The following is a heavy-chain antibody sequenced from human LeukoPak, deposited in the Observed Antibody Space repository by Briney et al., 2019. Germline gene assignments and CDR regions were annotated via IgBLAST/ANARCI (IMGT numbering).Heavy chain of an antibody. Sequence: SQTLSLTCTVSAXSISGGAYYWSWIRQHPGKGLEWIGYIYYSGSTYYNPSLKSRVTISVDTSKNQLSLKLSSVTAADTAVYYCARGTTVTTTPFDYWGQGTLVTVSS. CDR2: IYYSGST. CDR1: AXSISGGAYY. CDR3: ARGTTVTTTPFDY. V-gene: IGHV4-31*03. D-gene: IGHD4-17*01. J-gene: IGHJ4*02.